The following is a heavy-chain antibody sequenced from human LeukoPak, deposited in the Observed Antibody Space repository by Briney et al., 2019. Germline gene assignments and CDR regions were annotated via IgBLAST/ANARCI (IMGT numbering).Heavy chain of an antibody. CDR1: GYTFTGYY. CDR3: TRASQPRPEDVWGSYRYYFDY. CDR2: INPNSGGT. V-gene: IGHV1-2*02. J-gene: IGHJ4*02. Sequence: ASVKVSCKASGYTFTGYYMHWVRQAPGQGLEWMGWINPNSGGTNYAQKFQGRVTMTRDTSISTAYMELSRLRSDDTAVYYCTRASQPRPEDVWGSYRYYFDYWGQGTLVTVSS. D-gene: IGHD3-16*02.